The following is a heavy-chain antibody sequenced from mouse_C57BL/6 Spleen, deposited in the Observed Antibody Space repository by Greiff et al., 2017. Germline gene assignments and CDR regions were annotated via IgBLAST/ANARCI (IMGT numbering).Heavy chain of an antibody. Sequence: QVQLQQPGAELVRPGSSVKLSCKASGYTFTSYWMDWVKQRPGQGLEWIGNIYPSDSETHYNQKFKDKATLTVDKSSSTAYMQLSSLTSEDSAVYYGARRYYGSSYYAMDYWGQGTSVTVSS. CDR1: GYTFTSYW. CDR3: ARRYYGSSYYAMDY. CDR2: IYPSDSET. D-gene: IGHD1-1*01. J-gene: IGHJ4*01. V-gene: IGHV1-61*01.